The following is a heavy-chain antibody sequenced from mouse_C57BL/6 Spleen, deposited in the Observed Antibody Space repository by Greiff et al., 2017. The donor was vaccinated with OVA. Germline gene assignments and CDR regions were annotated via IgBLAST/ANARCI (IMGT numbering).Heavy chain of an antibody. D-gene: IGHD2-4*01. V-gene: IGHV5-12*01. J-gene: IGHJ1*03. CDR3: ARHTGGYDYDEGYWYFDV. CDR2: ISNGGGST. Sequence: EVMLVESGGGLVQPGGSLKLSCAASGFTFSDYYMYWVRQTPEKRLEWVAYISNGGGSTYYPDTVKGRFTISRDNAKNTLYLQMSRLKSEDTAMYYCARHTGGYDYDEGYWYFDVWGTGTTVTVSS. CDR1: GFTFSDYY.